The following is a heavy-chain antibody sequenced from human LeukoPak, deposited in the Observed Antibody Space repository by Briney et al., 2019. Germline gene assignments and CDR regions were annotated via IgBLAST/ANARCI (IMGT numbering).Heavy chain of an antibody. CDR3: AREADGSGSYYNPSPLDY. V-gene: IGHV3-7*01. D-gene: IGHD3-10*01. J-gene: IGHJ4*02. CDR1: GFTFSNYW. CDR2: IKQDGSEK. Sequence: SGGSLRLSCAASGFTFSNYWMSWVRQAPGKGLEWVANIKQDGSEKYYVDSVKGRFTISRDNAKNSLYLQMNSLRAEDTAVYYCAREADGSGSYYNPSPLDYWGQGTLVTVSS.